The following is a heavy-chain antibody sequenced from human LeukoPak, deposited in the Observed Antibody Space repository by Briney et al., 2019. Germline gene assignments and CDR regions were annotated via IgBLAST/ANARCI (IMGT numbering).Heavy chain of an antibody. V-gene: IGHV4-61*02. CDR3: ARRGERYCSSTSCSLDY. D-gene: IGHD2-2*01. J-gene: IGHJ4*02. Sequence: SETLSLTCTVSGGSISSGSYYWSWIRQPAGKGLEWIGRIYTSGSTNYNPSLKSRVTISVDTSKNQFSLKLSSVTAADTAVYYCARRGERYCSSTSCSLDYWGQGTLVTVSS. CDR2: IYTSGST. CDR1: GGSISSGSYY.